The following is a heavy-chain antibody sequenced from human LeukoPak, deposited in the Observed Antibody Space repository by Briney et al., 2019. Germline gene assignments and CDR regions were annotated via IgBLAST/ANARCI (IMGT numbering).Heavy chain of an antibody. Sequence: GESLKISCKGSGYSFTSYWIGWVRQLPGKGLEWMGIIYPGDSDTRYSPSFQGQVTISADKSISTAYLQWSSLKASDTAMYYCARGLEQWLVHDYFDYWGQGTLVTVSS. CDR2: IYPGDSDT. CDR1: GYSFTSYW. D-gene: IGHD6-19*01. J-gene: IGHJ4*02. V-gene: IGHV5-51*01. CDR3: ARGLEQWLVHDYFDY.